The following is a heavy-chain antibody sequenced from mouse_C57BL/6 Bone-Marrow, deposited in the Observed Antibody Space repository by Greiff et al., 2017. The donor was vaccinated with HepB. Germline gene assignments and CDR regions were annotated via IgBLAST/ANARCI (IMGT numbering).Heavy chain of an antibody. J-gene: IGHJ1*03. CDR2: ISYSGST. Sequence: VQLQQSGPGLAKPSQTLSLTCSVTGYSITSDYWNWIRKFPGNKLEYMGYISYSGSTYYNPSLKSRISITRDTSKNQYYLQLNSVTTEDTSTYSYARGYYYGSNYCYFDVWGTGTTVTVSS. V-gene: IGHV3-8*01. D-gene: IGHD1-1*01. CDR3: ARGYYYGSNYCYFDV. CDR1: GYSITSDY.